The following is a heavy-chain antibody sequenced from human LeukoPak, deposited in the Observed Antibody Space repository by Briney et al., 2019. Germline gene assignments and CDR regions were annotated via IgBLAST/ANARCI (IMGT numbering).Heavy chain of an antibody. CDR1: GFTFDDYA. Sequence: GRSLRLSCAASGFTFDDYAMHWVRQAPGKSLEWVSGISWNSGSIGYADSVKGRFTISRDNAKNSLYLQMNSLRAEDTALYYCAKEPAGYYYYGMDVWGQGTTVTVSS. J-gene: IGHJ6*02. V-gene: IGHV3-9*01. CDR3: AKEPAGYYYYGMDV. CDR2: ISWNSGSI. D-gene: IGHD6-19*01.